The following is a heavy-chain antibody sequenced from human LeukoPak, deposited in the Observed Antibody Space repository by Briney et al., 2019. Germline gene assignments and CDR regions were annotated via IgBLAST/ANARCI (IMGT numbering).Heavy chain of an antibody. Sequence: PSETLSLTCTVSGGSISNYYWSWIRQPARKGLEWIGRINTSGSTNYNPSLESRVFMSVYTSKSQFSLKLNSVTAADTAVYFCARSRGTALITRFDYWGQGTLVTVSS. CDR1: GGSISNYY. D-gene: IGHD5-18*01. J-gene: IGHJ4*02. CDR3: ARSRGTALITRFDY. CDR2: INTSGST. V-gene: IGHV4-4*07.